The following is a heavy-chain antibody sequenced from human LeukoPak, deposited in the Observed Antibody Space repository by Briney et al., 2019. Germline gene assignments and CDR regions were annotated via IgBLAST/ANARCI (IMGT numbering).Heavy chain of an antibody. D-gene: IGHD6-19*01. Sequence: GGSLRLSCAASGFTFDDYAIHWVRQAPGKGLEWVSGISWNSGSIGYADSVKGRFTISRDNAKNSLYLQMNSLRAEDTALYYCAKDSSGWDTWYFDLWGRGTLVTVSS. CDR2: ISWNSGSI. V-gene: IGHV3-9*01. J-gene: IGHJ2*01. CDR3: AKDSSGWDTWYFDL. CDR1: GFTFDDYA.